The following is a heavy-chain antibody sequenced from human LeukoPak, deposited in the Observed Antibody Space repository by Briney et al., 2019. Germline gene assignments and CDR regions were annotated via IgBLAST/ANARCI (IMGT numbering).Heavy chain of an antibody. CDR1: AFTFSNYW. V-gene: IGHV3-74*01. J-gene: IGHJ4*02. CDR3: VRSLRSADF. Sequence: GGSLRLSCEASAFTFSNYWMHWVRQPPGKGLMWVSQISTDGSQTFYADSVKGRFTISRDNAKNTLFLQMDSLRPEDTAVYYCVRSLRSADFWGQGTLVTVSS. CDR2: ISTDGSQT.